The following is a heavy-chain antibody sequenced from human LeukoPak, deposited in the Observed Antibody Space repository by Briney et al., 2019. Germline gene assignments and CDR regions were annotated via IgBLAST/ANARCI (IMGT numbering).Heavy chain of an antibody. CDR2: ISRTSGTI. CDR3: ARDHATPETAIITGASDM. D-gene: IGHD5-18*01. J-gene: IGHJ3*02. V-gene: IGHV3-48*01. Sequence: PGGSLRLSCTASGFTFSYYSMTWVRQAPGKGLEWLSYISRTSGTIYIADSVKGRFTISRDNAENSLYLQMSSLRVEDTAVYYCARDHATPETAIITGASDMWGQGTMVTVSS. CDR1: GFTFSYYS.